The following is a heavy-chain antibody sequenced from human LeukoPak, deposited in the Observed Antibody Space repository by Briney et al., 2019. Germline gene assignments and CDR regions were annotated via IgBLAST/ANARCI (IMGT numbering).Heavy chain of an antibody. CDR2: TRNKANSYTT. Sequence: GGSLRLSCAASGFTFSDHYMDWVRQAPGKGLEWVGRTRNKANSYTTEYAASVKGRFTISRDDSKNSLYLQMNSLKTEDTAVYYCARETFWVVGVGAFDIWGQGTMVTVSS. D-gene: IGHD2-15*01. V-gene: IGHV3-72*01. CDR3: ARETFWVVGVGAFDI. J-gene: IGHJ3*02. CDR1: GFTFSDHY.